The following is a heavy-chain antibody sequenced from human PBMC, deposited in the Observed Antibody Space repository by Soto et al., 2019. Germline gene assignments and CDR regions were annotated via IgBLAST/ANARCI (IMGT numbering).Heavy chain of an antibody. CDR1: GSSLSSSSYY. D-gene: IGHD3-9*01. J-gene: IGHJ6*02. Sequence: PSETLSLTCTLSGSSLSSSSYYWGWIRQPPGKGLEWIGRTYYSGSTYYNPSLKSRVTISVDTSKNQFSLKLSSVTAADTAVYYCASYDILTDDYYYYGMDVWGQGTTVTVSS. CDR3: ASYDILTDDYYYYGMDV. V-gene: IGHV4-39*01. CDR2: TYYSGST.